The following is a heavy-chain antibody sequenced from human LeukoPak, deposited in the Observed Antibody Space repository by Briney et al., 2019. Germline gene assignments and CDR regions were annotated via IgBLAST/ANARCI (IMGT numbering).Heavy chain of an antibody. Sequence: GGSLRPSCAASGFTFSIYGMNWVRQAPGKGLEWVSYIAGSSSTIYYADSVKGRFTISRDNAKNSLYLQMNSLRAEDTAVYYCARDTGSSSSFPYYMDVWGKGTTVTVSS. CDR3: ARDTGSSSSFPYYMDV. J-gene: IGHJ6*03. V-gene: IGHV3-48*04. D-gene: IGHD6-6*01. CDR1: GFTFSIYG. CDR2: IAGSSSTI.